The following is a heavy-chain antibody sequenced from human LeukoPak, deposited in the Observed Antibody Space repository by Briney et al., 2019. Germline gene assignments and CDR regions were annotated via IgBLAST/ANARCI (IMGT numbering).Heavy chain of an antibody. Sequence: GGPLRLSCAVSGFTVSSNSMSWVRQAPGKGLEWVSILYSGGGTDYADSVKGRFTISRDDSKDTLYLQMNSLKTEDTAVYYCTTDWAPWRDIVATTGGQGTLVTVSS. J-gene: IGHJ4*02. V-gene: IGHV3-53*01. D-gene: IGHD5-12*01. CDR2: LYSGGGT. CDR1: GFTVSSNS. CDR3: TTDWAPWRDIVATT.